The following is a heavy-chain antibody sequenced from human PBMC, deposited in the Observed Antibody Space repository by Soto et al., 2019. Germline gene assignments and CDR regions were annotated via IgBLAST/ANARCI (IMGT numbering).Heavy chain of an antibody. D-gene: IGHD3-22*01. J-gene: IGHJ4*02. Sequence: PGESLKISCAASGFTFSSYAVSWVSQAPGKGLEWVSAISGSGGSTYYADSVKGRFTISRDNSKNTLYLQMNSLRAEDTAVYYCAKDGGVVVSQFDCWGQGTLVTVSS. CDR3: AKDGGVVVSQFDC. V-gene: IGHV3-23*01. CDR1: GFTFSSYA. CDR2: ISGSGGST.